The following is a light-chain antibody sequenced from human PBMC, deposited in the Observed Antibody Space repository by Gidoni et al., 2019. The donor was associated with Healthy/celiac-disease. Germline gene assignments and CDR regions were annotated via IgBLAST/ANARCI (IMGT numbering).Light chain of an antibody. CDR2: DAS. Sequence: EIVLTQSPATLSLSPGERATLSCRASQSVSSYLAWYQQKPGQAPRLLIYDASNRATGIPAMFSGSGSGTDFTLPISSLEPEDFAVYYCQQRSNWPLYTFGQGTKLEIK. J-gene: IGKJ2*01. CDR3: QQRSNWPLYT. CDR1: QSVSSY. V-gene: IGKV3-11*01.